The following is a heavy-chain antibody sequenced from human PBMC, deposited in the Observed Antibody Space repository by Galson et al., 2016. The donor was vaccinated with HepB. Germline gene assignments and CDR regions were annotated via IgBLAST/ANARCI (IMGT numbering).Heavy chain of an antibody. V-gene: IGHV6-1*01. Sequence: CAISGDSVSSNSATWNWIRQSPSRGLEWLGRTYHTSNWYSDYAVSVKSRITINPDTSKNQFSLQLNSVTPGDTAVYYCARGHLVVPFSFYFDYWGQGSLVTVSS. CDR2: TYHTSNWYS. D-gene: IGHD2-15*01. J-gene: IGHJ4*02. CDR3: ARGHLVVPFSFYFDY. CDR1: GDSVSSNSAT.